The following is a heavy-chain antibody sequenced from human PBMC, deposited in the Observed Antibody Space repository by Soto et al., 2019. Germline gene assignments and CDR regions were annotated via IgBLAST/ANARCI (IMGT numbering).Heavy chain of an antibody. Sequence: SETLPLTCAVSGYFISSGYYWCLIRQPPGKGLECIGSMFHSGSTHYNPSLKSRVTISVDTSKNHFSLRLSSVTASDTAVYYCARGHIVVVPTVGWFDPWGQGTLVTVSS. CDR2: MFHSGST. J-gene: IGHJ5*02. CDR3: ARGHIVVVPTVGWFDP. CDR1: GYFISSGYY. V-gene: IGHV4-38-2*01. D-gene: IGHD2-2*01.